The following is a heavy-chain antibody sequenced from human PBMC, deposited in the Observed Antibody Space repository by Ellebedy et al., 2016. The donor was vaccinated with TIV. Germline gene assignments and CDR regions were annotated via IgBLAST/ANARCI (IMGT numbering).Heavy chain of an antibody. V-gene: IGHV4-39*07. CDR1: GGSISRANFF. CDR2: MDYRGTS. Sequence: GSLRLSCTVSGGSISRANFFWAWIRQPPGKGLEWIGSMDYRGTSHPSPSLESRVTVSGDTSKNWFSLKLTSVTAADTAVYYCARGAVAGTLHWFDPWGQGTLVTVSS. D-gene: IGHD6-19*01. J-gene: IGHJ5*02. CDR3: ARGAVAGTLHWFDP.